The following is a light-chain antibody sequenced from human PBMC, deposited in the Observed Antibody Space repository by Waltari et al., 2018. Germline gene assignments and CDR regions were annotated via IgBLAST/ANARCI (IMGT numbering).Light chain of an antibody. J-gene: IGKJ1*01. V-gene: IGKV4-1*01. Sequence: DIVMTQSPDSLAVSLGERATINCKSSQSVLYSTNNKNYLAWFQQKPGQPPKLLIYWASTRESGVPDRFSGSGSGTDFILTISSLQAEDVAVYYCQQYCSVPPTFGQGTRVEIK. CDR1: QSVLYSTNNKNY. CDR2: WAS. CDR3: QQYCSVPPT.